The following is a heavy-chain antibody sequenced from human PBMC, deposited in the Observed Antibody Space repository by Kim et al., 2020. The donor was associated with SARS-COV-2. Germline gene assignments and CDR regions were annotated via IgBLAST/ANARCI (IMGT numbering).Heavy chain of an antibody. J-gene: IGHJ4*02. CDR3: ARSITMILGTFDY. D-gene: IGHD3-22*01. V-gene: IGHV1-3*01. Sequence: SQKYQGRFTITRDTSASTAYIELSSLRSEDTSVYYCARSITMILGTFDYWGQGTLVTVSS.